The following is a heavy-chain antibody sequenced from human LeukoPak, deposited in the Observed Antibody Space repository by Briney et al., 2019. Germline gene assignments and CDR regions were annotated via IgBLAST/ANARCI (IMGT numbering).Heavy chain of an antibody. CDR1: GSTFTSYA. CDR2: INTNTGNP. CDR3: ARDKSVEQLVRSWFDP. V-gene: IGHV7-4-1*02. D-gene: IGHD6-13*01. Sequence: ASVKLSCKASGSTFTSYAMNWVRQAPGQGLEWMGWINTNTGNPTYAQGFTGRFVFSLDTSVSTAYLQINTLKAEDTAVYFCARDKSVEQLVRSWFDPWGQGTLVTVSS. J-gene: IGHJ5*02.